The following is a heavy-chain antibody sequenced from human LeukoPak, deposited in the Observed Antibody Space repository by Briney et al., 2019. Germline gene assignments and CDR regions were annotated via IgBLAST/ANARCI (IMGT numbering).Heavy chain of an antibody. CDR1: GFTFSSYW. CDR2: IKQDGSEK. Sequence: GGSLRLSCAASGFTFSSYWMSWVRQAPGKGLEWVANIKQDGSEKYYVDSVKGRFTISRDNAKNSLYLQMNNLRAEDTAVYYCARRRSSWESYYYMDVWGKGTTVTVSS. D-gene: IGHD6-13*01. CDR3: ARRRSSWESYYYMDV. J-gene: IGHJ6*03. V-gene: IGHV3-7*01.